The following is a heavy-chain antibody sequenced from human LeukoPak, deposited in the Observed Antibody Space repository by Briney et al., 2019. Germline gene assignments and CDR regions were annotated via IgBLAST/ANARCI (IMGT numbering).Heavy chain of an antibody. D-gene: IGHD5-24*01. CDR3: ARTGYYNGHDF. CDR2: IKFGGSST. J-gene: IGHJ4*02. CDR1: GFTFSTYW. Sequence: GGSLRLSCAASGFTFSTYWMHWVRQAPGKGLVWISHIKFGGSSTYYADSVKGRFTISRDNAKNTLYLQMNSLRAEDTAVYYCARTGYYNGHDFWGQGTLVTVSP. V-gene: IGHV3-74*01.